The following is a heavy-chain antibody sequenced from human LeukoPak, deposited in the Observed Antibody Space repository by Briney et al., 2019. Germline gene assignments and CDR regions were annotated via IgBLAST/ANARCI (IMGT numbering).Heavy chain of an antibody. Sequence: PGGSLRLSCAASGFTFSSYWMSWVRQAPGKGLEWVANIKQDGSEKYYADSVKGRFTISRDNAKNSLYLQMNSLRAEDTAVYYCARDSSSWPSYYYYGMDVWGQGTTVAVSS. CDR2: IKQDGSEK. J-gene: IGHJ6*02. CDR1: GFTFSSYW. V-gene: IGHV3-7*01. CDR3: ARDSSSWPSYYYYGMDV. D-gene: IGHD6-13*01.